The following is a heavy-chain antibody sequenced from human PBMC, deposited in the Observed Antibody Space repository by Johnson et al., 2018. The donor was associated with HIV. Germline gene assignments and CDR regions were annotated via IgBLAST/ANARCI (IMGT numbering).Heavy chain of an antibody. CDR3: ARGGPFHAFDI. CDR2: ISRSGSAL. CDR1: GFNFRDYY. J-gene: IGHJ3*02. D-gene: IGHD2-21*01. V-gene: IGHV3-11*04. Sequence: QVQLVESGGGLVKPGGSLRLSCAASGFNFRDYYMNWIRQAPGKGLEWLSYISRSGSALFYAASVKGRFTISSDNGKNSVFLQMNSLTAEDTAVFYCARGGPFHAFDIWGHGTTVTVSS.